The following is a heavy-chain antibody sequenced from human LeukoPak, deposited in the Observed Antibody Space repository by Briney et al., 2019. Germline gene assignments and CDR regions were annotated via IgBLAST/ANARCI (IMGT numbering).Heavy chain of an antibody. CDR2: ITSSSSTI. V-gene: IGHV3-48*02. CDR1: GFTFSSSN. J-gene: IGHJ5*02. Sequence: GGSLRLSCAASGFTFSSSNLNWVRQAPGKGLEWVSYITSSSSTIYYADSVKGRFTISRDNAKNSLYLQMNSLRDEDTAVYYCAKENVAAALPDNWFDPWGQGTLVTVSS. CDR3: AKENVAAALPDNWFDP. D-gene: IGHD2-2*01.